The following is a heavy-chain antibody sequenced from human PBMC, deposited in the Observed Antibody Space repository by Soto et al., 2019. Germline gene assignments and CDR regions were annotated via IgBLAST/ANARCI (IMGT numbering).Heavy chain of an antibody. CDR1: GGSISSSNW. V-gene: IGHV4-4*02. Sequence: PSETLSLTCAVSGGSISSSNWWSWVRQPPGKGLEWIGETYHSGSTNYNPSLKSRVTISVDKSKNQFSLKLSSVTAADTAVYYCARGIGLTGYFYYYYGMDVWGQGTTVTVSS. CDR3: ARGIGLTGYFYYYYGMDV. CDR2: TYHSGST. J-gene: IGHJ6*02. D-gene: IGHD3-9*01.